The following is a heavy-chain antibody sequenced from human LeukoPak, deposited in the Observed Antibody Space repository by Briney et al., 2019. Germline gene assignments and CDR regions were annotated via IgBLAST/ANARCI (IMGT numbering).Heavy chain of an antibody. CDR3: GRRSRENWYFDL. V-gene: IGHV3-9*01. CDR1: GFRLDDYA. Sequence: PGGSLRLSCAAYGFRLDDYAMHLVRQTPGKGLEWVSGISWNSGSLDYAGSVKGRFTISRDNAKNSLYLQMNSLRAEDTALYYCGRRSRENWYFDLWGRGTRVSVSS. CDR2: ISWNSGSL. J-gene: IGHJ2*01.